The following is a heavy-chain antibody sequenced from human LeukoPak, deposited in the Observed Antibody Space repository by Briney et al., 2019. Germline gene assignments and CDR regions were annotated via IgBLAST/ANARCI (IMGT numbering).Heavy chain of an antibody. V-gene: IGHV4-34*01. CDR2: INHSGST. Sequence: SETLSLTCAVYGGSFSGYYWSWIRQPPGKGLEWIGVINHSGSTNYNPSLKSRVTISVDTSKNQFSLKLSSVTAADTAVYYCARGGHVWGSYRGRYNWFDPWGQGTLVTVSS. CDR3: ARGGHVWGSYRGRYNWFDP. J-gene: IGHJ5*02. D-gene: IGHD3-16*02. CDR1: GGSFSGYY.